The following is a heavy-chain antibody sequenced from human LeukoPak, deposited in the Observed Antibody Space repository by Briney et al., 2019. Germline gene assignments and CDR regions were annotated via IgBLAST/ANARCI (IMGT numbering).Heavy chain of an antibody. V-gene: IGHV1-8*01. CDR1: GYTFTSYD. J-gene: IGHJ5*02. CDR3: ARVSKRYFGWLIVNWFDP. CDR2: MNPNSGNT. D-gene: IGHD3-9*01. Sequence: ASVKVSCKASGYTFTSYDINWVRQATGQGLEWMGCMNPNSGNTGYAQKFQGRVTMTRNTSISTAYMELSSLRSEDTAVYYCARVSKRYFGWLIVNWFDPWGQGTLVTVSS.